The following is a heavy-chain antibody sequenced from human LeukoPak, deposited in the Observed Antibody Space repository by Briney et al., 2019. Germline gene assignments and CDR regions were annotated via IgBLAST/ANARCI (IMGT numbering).Heavy chain of an antibody. CDR1: GFTFSSYA. V-gene: IGHV3-23*01. Sequence: GGSLRLSCAASGFTFSSYAMSWVRQAPGKGLEWVSAISGSGGSTYYADSVKGRFTISRDNSKNTLYLQMNSLRAEDTAVYYCAKDYYYDSSAPSGFDYWGQGTLVTVSS. J-gene: IGHJ4*02. CDR3: AKDYYYDSSAPSGFDY. CDR2: ISGSGGST. D-gene: IGHD3-22*01.